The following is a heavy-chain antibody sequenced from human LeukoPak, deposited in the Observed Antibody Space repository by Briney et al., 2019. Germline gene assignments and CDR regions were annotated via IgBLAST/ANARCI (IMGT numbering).Heavy chain of an antibody. CDR2: ISSSGSTI. CDR3: ARGGHYYDSSGYPTDY. D-gene: IGHD3-22*01. J-gene: IGHJ4*02. CDR1: GFTFSSYE. Sequence: HPGGSLRLSCAASGFTFSSYEMNWVRQAPGKGLEWVSYISSSGSTIYYADSVKGRFTISRDNAKNSLYLQMNSLRAEDTAVYYCARGGHYYDSSGYPTDYWGQGTLVTVSS. V-gene: IGHV3-48*03.